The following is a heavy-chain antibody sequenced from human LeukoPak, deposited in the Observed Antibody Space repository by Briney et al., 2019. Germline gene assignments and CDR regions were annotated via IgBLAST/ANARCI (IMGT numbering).Heavy chain of an antibody. J-gene: IGHJ4*02. CDR3: AKHPGYSYSYYFDY. CDR1: GFTFSSYA. V-gene: IGHV3-23*01. D-gene: IGHD5-18*01. CDR2: ISGSGGST. Sequence: PGGSLRLSCAASGFTFSSYAMSWVRQAPGKGLEWVSGISGSGGSTYYTDSVKGRFTISRDNSKNTLYLQMNSLRAEDTAVYYCAKHPGYSYSYYFDYWGRGSLVTVSS.